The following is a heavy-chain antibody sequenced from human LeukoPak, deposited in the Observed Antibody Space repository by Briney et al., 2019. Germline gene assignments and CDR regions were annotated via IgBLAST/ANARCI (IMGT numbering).Heavy chain of an antibody. CDR1: GGSFSGYY. Sequence: SETLSLTCAVYGGSFSGYYWSWIRQPPGKGLEWIGEINHSGSTNYNPSLKSRVTISVDTSKNQFSLKLSSVTAADTAVYYCARGRRVRGVINYYYYMDVWGKGTTVTVSS. D-gene: IGHD3-10*01. CDR3: ARGRRVRGVINYYYYMDV. J-gene: IGHJ6*03. CDR2: INHSGST. V-gene: IGHV4-34*01.